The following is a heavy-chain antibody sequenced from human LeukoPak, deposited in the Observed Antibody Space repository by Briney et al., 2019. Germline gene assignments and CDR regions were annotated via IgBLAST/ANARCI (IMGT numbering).Heavy chain of an antibody. Sequence: GASVKVSCKASGGTFSSYAISWVRQAPGQGLEWMGGIIPIFGTANYAQKFQGGVTITTDESTSTAYMELSSLRSEDTAVYYCGVAAHSTNYYYYYMDVWGKGTTVTVSS. CDR2: IIPIFGTA. D-gene: IGHD6-6*01. V-gene: IGHV1-69*05. J-gene: IGHJ6*03. CDR3: GVAAHSTNYYYYYMDV. CDR1: GGTFSSYA.